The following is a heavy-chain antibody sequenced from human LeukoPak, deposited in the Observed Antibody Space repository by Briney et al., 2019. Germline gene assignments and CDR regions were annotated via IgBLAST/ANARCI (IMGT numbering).Heavy chain of an antibody. CDR3: SRDRHCIGSTCYGL. CDR2: INSDGSST. Sequence: GGSLRLSCAASGFTFSSYWMHWVRQAPGKGLVWVSRINSDGSSTSYADSVKGRFTISRDNSKNTLYLQMNSLRAEDTAVYYCSRDRHCIGSTCYGLWGQGTRVTVSS. J-gene: IGHJ4*02. D-gene: IGHD2-2*01. V-gene: IGHV3-74*01. CDR1: GFTFSSYW.